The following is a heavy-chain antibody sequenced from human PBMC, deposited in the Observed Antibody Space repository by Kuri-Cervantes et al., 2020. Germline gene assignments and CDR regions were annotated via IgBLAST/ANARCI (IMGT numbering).Heavy chain of an antibody. CDR1: GGSISRYY. Sequence: SETLSLTCTVSGGSISRYYWSWIRQPPGKGLEWIGYIYYSGSTNYNPSLKSRVTISVDTSKNQFSLKLSSVTAADTAVYYCARRIVEYYDSSASGYNWFDPWGQGTLVTVSS. V-gene: IGHV4-59*01. CDR3: ARRIVEYYDSSASGYNWFDP. J-gene: IGHJ5*02. CDR2: IYYSGST. D-gene: IGHD3-22*01.